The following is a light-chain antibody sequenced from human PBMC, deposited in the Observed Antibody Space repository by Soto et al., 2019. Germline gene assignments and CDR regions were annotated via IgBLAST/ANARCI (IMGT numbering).Light chain of an antibody. J-gene: IGLJ1*01. CDR3: QAYDNSLTYV. Sequence: QSVLTQPPSVSGAPAQRVTISCTGTSSNIGAGYDVHWYRQLPGSAPTLLIFANNNRPSGVSDRFSGSKSGTSASLAITGLQAEDEAEYYCQAYDNSLTYVFGPGTKLTVL. V-gene: IGLV1-40*01. CDR2: ANN. CDR1: SSNIGAGYD.